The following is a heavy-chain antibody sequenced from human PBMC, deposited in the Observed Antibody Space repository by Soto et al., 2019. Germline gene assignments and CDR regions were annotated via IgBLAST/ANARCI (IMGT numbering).Heavy chain of an antibody. D-gene: IGHD2-15*01. V-gene: IGHV3-30-3*01. CDR3: ARAGCDGGSCYTLVGLRYGMDV. J-gene: IGHJ6*02. CDR2: ISYDGNNK. CDR1: GFILSTYA. Sequence: LXLSCAASGFILSTYAMYWVRQAPGKGLEWVAVISYDGNNKYYADSVKGRFTISRDNSKNTLYLQMNSLRAEDTAVYYCARAGCDGGSCYTLVGLRYGMDVWGQGTTVTVSS.